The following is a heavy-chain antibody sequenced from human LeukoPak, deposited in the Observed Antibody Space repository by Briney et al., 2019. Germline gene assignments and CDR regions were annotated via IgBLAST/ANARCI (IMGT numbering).Heavy chain of an antibody. Sequence: ASVKVSCKASGFTSIGFFIHWVRQAPGQGLQWMGWINPNSGDTNSAQNFQGRVTMTRDKSINTVYMEVSSLRSDDTAVYYCARPRGYSGYDRDGAFDIWGQGTMVTVSS. V-gene: IGHV1-2*02. CDR1: GFTSIGFF. D-gene: IGHD5-12*01. CDR2: INPNSGDT. CDR3: ARPRGYSGYDRDGAFDI. J-gene: IGHJ3*02.